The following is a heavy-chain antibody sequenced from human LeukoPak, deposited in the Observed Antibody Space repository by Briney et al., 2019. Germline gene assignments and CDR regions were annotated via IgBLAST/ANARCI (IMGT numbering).Heavy chain of an antibody. CDR1: GYTFTNYW. J-gene: IGHJ4*02. D-gene: IGHD5-18*01. V-gene: IGHV5-51*01. CDR3: ASADTAMDYYFDY. Sequence: GESLKISCKGSGYTFTNYWIGWVRQMPGKGLEWMGIIYPGDSDTRYSPSFQGQVTISADKSISTAYLQWSSLKASDTAMYYCASADTAMDYYFDYWGQGTLVTVSS. CDR2: IYPGDSDT.